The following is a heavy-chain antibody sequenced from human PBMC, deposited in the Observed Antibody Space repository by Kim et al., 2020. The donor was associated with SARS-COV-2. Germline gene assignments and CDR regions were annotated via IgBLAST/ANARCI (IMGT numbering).Heavy chain of an antibody. CDR2: IYTSGST. J-gene: IGHJ4*02. D-gene: IGHD1-1*01. Sequence: SETLSLTCTVSGGSISSYYWSWIRQPAGKGLEWIGRIYTSGSTNYNPSLKSRVTMSVDTSKNQFSLKLSSVTAADTAVYYCARDRSPSRYNWNDEGPSSYYFDYWGQGTLVTVSS. CDR1: GGSISSYY. CDR3: ARDRSPSRYNWNDEGPSSYYFDY. V-gene: IGHV4-4*07.